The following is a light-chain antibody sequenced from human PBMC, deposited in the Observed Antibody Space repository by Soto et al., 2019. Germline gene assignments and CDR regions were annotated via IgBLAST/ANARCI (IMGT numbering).Light chain of an antibody. Sequence: QSVLTQPPSASGSPGQSVAISCTGTSSDVGGYNYVSWYQQHPGKAPKLMIYEVNKRPSGVPDRFSGSKSGNTASLTVSGLQAEDEADYYCSSYAGSNLYVFGTGTKVTVL. V-gene: IGLV2-8*01. CDR1: SSDVGGYNY. CDR3: SSYAGSNLYV. CDR2: EVN. J-gene: IGLJ1*01.